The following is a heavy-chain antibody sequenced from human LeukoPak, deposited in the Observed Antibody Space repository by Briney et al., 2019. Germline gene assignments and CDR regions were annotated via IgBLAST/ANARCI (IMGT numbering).Heavy chain of an antibody. CDR2: IYSGGST. D-gene: IGHD2-15*01. J-gene: IGHJ6*02. CDR1: GFTVSSNY. CDR3: ARDPTDCSGGSRYEPYYGMDV. V-gene: IGHV3-53*01. Sequence: PGGSLRLSCAASGFTVSSNYMSWVRQAPGKGLEWVSVIYSGGSTYYADSVKGRFTISRDNSKNTLYLQMNSLRAEDTAVYYCARDPTDCSGGSRYEPYYGMDVWGQGTTVTVSS.